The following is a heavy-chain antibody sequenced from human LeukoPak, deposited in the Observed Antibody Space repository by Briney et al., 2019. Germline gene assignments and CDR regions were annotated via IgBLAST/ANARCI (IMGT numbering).Heavy chain of an antibody. D-gene: IGHD6-19*01. Sequence: SETLSLTCAVYGGSFSGYYWSWIRQPPGKGLEWIGEINHSGSTNYNPSLKSRVTISVDTSKNQFSLKLSSVTAADTAVYYCARHLAVAGKGHWFDPWGQGTLVSVSS. J-gene: IGHJ5*02. CDR2: INHSGST. CDR1: GGSFSGYY. V-gene: IGHV4-34*01. CDR3: ARHLAVAGKGHWFDP.